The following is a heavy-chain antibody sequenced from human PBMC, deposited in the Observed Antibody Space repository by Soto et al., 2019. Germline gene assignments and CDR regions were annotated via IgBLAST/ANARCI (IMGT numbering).Heavy chain of an antibody. CDR1: GGTFSSYT. Sequence: ASVKVSCEDSGGTFSSYTISWVRQAPGQGLEWMGRIIPILGIANYAQKFQGRVTITTDKSTSTAYMELRSLRSEDTAVYYCARTYYNILTGYRTPYYLDYRAQRSPVTVSS. V-gene: IGHV1-69*02. CDR2: IIPILGIA. J-gene: IGHJ4*02. D-gene: IGHD3-9*01. CDR3: ARTYYNILTGYRTPYYLDY.